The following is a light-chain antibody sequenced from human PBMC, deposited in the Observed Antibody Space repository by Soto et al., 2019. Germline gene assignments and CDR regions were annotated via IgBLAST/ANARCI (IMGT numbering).Light chain of an antibody. J-gene: IGKJ5*01. Sequence: EIVMTQFPAPLSVSQRERTTLSCRASQSVSSNLAWSQQKPGQAPRLLIYCASTRATGIPARFSGSRSETEFTLTINSLHSEDFAVYLCQQYNIWITFGQGTRREIK. CDR3: QQYNIWIT. CDR1: QSVSSN. V-gene: IGKV3-15*01. CDR2: CAS.